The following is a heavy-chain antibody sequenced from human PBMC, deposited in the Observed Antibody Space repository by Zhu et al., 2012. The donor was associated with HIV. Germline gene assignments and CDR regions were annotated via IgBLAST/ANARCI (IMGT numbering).Heavy chain of an antibody. CDR3: AKDIGVRVVIRTFDC. CDR1: GFTFDDYA. Sequence: EVQLVESGGVVVQPGGSLRLSCAASGFTFDDYAMHWVRQAPGKGLEWVSLISWDGGSTYYADSVKGRFTISRDNSKNSLYLQMNSLRAEDTALYYCAKDIGVRVVIRTFDCWGQGTLVTVSS. V-gene: IGHV3-43D*04. CDR2: ISWDGGST. J-gene: IGHJ4*02. D-gene: IGHD3-3*01.